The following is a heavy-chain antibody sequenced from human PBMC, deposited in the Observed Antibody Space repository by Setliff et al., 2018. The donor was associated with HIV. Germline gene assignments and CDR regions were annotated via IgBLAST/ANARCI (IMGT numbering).Heavy chain of an antibody. J-gene: IGHJ6*03. CDR2: IYTSGST. CDR3: ARHRMGGGLYYYYMDV. V-gene: IGHV4-61*02. CDR1: GVSISSGTYY. Sequence: LSLTCTVSGVSISSGTYYWSWVRQPAGKGLEWIGRIYTSGSTNYNPSLKSRVTISLDTSKNQFSLKLSSVTAADTAVYYCARHRMGGGLYYYYMDVWGKGTTVTVSS. D-gene: IGHD3-16*01.